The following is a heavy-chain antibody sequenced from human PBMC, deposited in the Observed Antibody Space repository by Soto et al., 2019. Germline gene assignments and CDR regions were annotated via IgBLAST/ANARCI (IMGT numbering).Heavy chain of an antibody. CDR2: INAGYGNT. CDR3: ARDTGDGTFDF. Sequence: ASVKVSCKASGYTFSSYAMHWVRQAPGQRLEWMGWINAGYGNTKSSQKFQDRVTISRDTSASTAYMELTRLRSEDTAMYYCARDTGDGTFDFWGQGTLVTVSS. CDR1: GYTFSSYA. V-gene: IGHV1-3*01. D-gene: IGHD7-27*01. J-gene: IGHJ4*02.